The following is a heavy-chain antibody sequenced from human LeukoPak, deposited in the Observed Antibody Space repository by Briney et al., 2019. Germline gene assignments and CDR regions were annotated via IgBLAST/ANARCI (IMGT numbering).Heavy chain of an antibody. J-gene: IGHJ6*03. CDR2: INHSGST. CDR3: ARYYYYYYYMDV. V-gene: IGHV4-34*01. CDR1: GGSISSYY. Sequence: SETLSLTCTVSGGSISSYYWSWIRQPPGKGLEWIGEINHSGSTNYNPSLKSRVTISVDTSKNQFSLKLSSVTAADTAVYYCARYYYYYYYMDVWGKGTTVTISS.